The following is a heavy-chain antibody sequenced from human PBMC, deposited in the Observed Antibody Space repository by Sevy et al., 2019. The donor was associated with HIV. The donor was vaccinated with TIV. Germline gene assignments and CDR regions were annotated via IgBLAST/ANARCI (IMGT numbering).Heavy chain of an antibody. J-gene: IGHJ4*02. CDR1: GYTFTGYY. CDR3: ASVFGGSYHESSGSFDY. CDR2: INPKSGGT. Sequence: ASVKVSCKASGYTFTGYYMHWVRQAPGQGLEWMGRINPKSGGTNNAQKFQGRVTMTRDTSISTAYMELSRLRSDDTAVYYCASVFGGSYHESSGSFDYWGQGTLVTVSS. V-gene: IGHV1-2*06. D-gene: IGHD3-22*01.